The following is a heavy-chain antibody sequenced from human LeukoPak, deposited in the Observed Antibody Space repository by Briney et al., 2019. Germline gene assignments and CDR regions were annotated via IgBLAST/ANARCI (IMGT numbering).Heavy chain of an antibody. Sequence: SETLSLTCAVSGVSITNNRYWAWVRQPPGKGLEWIADIFHSGIANYNPSLKSRVTISMDKSKNQFSLTLTSVTAADTAVYYCAGGGEAWELLGYWGQGTLVTVSS. D-gene: IGHD3-10*01. CDR3: AGGGEAWELLGY. CDR1: GVSITNNRY. J-gene: IGHJ4*02. CDR2: IFHSGIA. V-gene: IGHV4-4*02.